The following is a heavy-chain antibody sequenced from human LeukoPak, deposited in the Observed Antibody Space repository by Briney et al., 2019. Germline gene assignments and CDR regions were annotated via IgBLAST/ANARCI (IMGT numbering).Heavy chain of an antibody. Sequence: SETLSHTCTVSGGSISSYYWSWIRQPPGKGLEWIGYIYYSGSTNYNPSLKSRVTISVDTSKNQFSLKLSSVTAADTAVYYCARDGYYYGSGSYSPFDYWDQGTLVTVSS. V-gene: IGHV4-59*01. CDR3: ARDGYYYGSGSYSPFDY. D-gene: IGHD3-10*01. CDR1: GGSISSYY. J-gene: IGHJ4*02. CDR2: IYYSGST.